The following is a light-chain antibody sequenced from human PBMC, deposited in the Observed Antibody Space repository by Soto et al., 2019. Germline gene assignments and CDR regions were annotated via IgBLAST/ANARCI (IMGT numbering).Light chain of an antibody. Sequence: QSALTRPASLSVSPGQSITISCTGTSSDVGSYNLVSWYQQHPGKAPKLMIYEGSKRPSGVSNRFSGSKSGNTASLTISGLQAEDEADYYCCSYAGSSTYVFGTGTRSQS. CDR2: EGS. J-gene: IGLJ1*01. CDR1: SSDVGSYNL. V-gene: IGLV2-23*01. CDR3: CSYAGSSTYV.